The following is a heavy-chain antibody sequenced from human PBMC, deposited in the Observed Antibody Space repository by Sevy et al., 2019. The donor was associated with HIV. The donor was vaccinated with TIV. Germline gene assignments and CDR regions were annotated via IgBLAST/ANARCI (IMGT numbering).Heavy chain of an antibody. J-gene: IGHJ4*02. CDR3: VRDLESGEGAFDY. CDR2: ISYDGSNK. V-gene: IGHV3-30-3*01. Sequence: GGSLRLSCAASGFTFSSYAMHWVRQAPGKGLEWVAVISYDGSNKYYADSVKGRFTISRDNSKNTLYLQMNSLRAEDTAVYYCVRDLESGEGAFDYWGQGTLVTVSS. CDR1: GFTFSSYA. D-gene: IGHD3-3*01.